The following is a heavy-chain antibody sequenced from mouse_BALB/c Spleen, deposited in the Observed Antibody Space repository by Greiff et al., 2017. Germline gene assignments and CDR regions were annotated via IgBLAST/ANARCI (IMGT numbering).Heavy chain of an antibody. CDR1: GYTFTDYA. D-gene: IGHD3-1*01. J-gene: IGHJ4*01. CDR3: ARQGYSYAMDY. V-gene: IGHV1S137*01. CDR2: ISTYYGDA. Sequence: VKLQESGAELVRPGVSVKISCKGSGYTFTDYAMHWVKQSHAKSLEWIGVISTYYGDASYNQKFKGKATMTVDKSSSTAYMELARLTSEDSAIYYCARQGYSYAMDYWGQGTSVTVSS.